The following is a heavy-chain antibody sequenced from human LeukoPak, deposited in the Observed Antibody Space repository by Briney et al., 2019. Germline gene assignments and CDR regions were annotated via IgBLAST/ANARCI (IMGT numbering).Heavy chain of an antibody. J-gene: IGHJ4*02. CDR2: IYYSGTT. D-gene: IGHD6-25*01. CDR1: GGSISNYY. V-gene: IGHV4-59*12. CDR3: ARRSGGFDY. Sequence: SETLSLTCTVSGGSISNYYWNWIRQPPGKGLEWIGYIYYSGTTNYNPSLKSRVSMSVDTSKNQFSLKLSSVTAADTAVYYCARRSGGFDYWGQGTLVTVSS.